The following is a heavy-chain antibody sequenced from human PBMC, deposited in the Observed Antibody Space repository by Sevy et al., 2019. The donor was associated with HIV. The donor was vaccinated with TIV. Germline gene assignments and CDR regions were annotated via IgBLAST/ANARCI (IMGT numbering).Heavy chain of an antibody. CDR1: GGSFSGLF. V-gene: IGHV4-34*01. D-gene: IGHD3-10*01. CDR2: ISHSGST. CDR3: ARGAPMARGIILAPNDF. J-gene: IGHJ4*02. Sequence: SETLSLTCAVYGGSFSGLFWSWIREPPGKGLEWIGEISHSGSTDYNPSLESRVTMSVDTSKNQFSLKLSSVTVADMAVYYCARGAPMARGIILAPNDFWGQGTLVTVSS.